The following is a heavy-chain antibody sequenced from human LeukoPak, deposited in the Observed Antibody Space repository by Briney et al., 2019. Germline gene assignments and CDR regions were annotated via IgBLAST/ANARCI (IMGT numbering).Heavy chain of an antibody. CDR1: GGSISSSSYQ. Sequence: PSETLSLTCTVSGGSISSSSYQWGWIRQPPGKGLEWIGTISYSGSTYYNPSLKRRVTVSVDTSKNQFSLKLSSVTAADTAVYYCARVSIVVVPGYFDYWGQGTLVTVSS. CDR3: ARVSIVVVPGYFDY. CDR2: ISYSGST. V-gene: IGHV4-39*01. J-gene: IGHJ4*02. D-gene: IGHD2-2*01.